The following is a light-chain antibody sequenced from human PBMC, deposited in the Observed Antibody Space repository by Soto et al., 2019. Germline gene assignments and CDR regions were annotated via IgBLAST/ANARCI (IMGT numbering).Light chain of an antibody. CDR1: SSDVGAYNY. CDR2: DVN. V-gene: IGLV2-14*01. Sequence: QSVLTQPASVSGSPGQSITISCTGTSSDVGAYNYVSWYQQHPGKAPKLMIYDVNIRPSGVSNRFSGSKSGNTASLTISGLQAEDEAEYYCTSWTTSTTMKFGGGTKLTVL. CDR3: TSWTTSTTMK. J-gene: IGLJ2*01.